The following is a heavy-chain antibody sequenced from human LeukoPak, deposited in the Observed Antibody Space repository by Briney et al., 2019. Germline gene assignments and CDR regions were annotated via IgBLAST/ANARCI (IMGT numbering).Heavy chain of an antibody. CDR1: GYSISSGYY. V-gene: IGHV4-38-2*02. Sequence: SETLSLTCTVSGYSISSGYYWGWIRQPPGKGLEWIGSIYHSGSTYYNPSLKSRVTISVDTSKNQFSLKLSSVTAADTAVYYCARVVGSYGYRDAFDIWGQGTMVTVSS. D-gene: IGHD5-18*01. CDR3: ARVVGSYGYRDAFDI. J-gene: IGHJ3*02. CDR2: IYHSGST.